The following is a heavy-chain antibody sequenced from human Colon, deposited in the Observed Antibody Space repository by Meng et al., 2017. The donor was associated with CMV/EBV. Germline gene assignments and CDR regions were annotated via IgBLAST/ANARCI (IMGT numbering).Heavy chain of an antibody. CDR3: ARRKFDSYFDN. J-gene: IGHJ4*02. Sequence: CGVSGGSISSVGSSWSWIRQPPGKGLEWIGYIYPSGYTYYKPSLKGRVTISGDRSKNQFSLSLSSLTAADTAVYYCARRKFDSYFDNWGQGILVTVSS. V-gene: IGHV4-30-2*01. CDR1: GGSISSVGSS. CDR2: IYPSGYT.